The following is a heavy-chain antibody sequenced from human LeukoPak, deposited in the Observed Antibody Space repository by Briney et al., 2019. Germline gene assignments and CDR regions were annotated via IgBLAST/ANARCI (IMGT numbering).Heavy chain of an antibody. Sequence: GGSLRLSCAASGFTFSSYEMNWVRQAPGKGLEWVSYISSSGSTIYYADSVKGRFTISRDNAKNSLYLQMNSLRAEDTAVYYCAREGGGRSGSYHVVYWYFDLWGRGTLVTVSS. J-gene: IGHJ2*01. CDR2: ISSSGSTI. D-gene: IGHD1-26*01. V-gene: IGHV3-48*03. CDR3: AREGGGRSGSYHVVYWYFDL. CDR1: GFTFSSYE.